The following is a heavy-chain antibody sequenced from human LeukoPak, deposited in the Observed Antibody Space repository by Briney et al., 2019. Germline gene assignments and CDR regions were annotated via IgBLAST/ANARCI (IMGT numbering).Heavy chain of an antibody. J-gene: IGHJ4*02. D-gene: IGHD6-19*01. V-gene: IGHV3-74*01. CDR2: IASDGSST. CDR1: GFTFSSYW. Sequence: HSGGSLRLSCAASGFTFSSYWMNWVRQAPGKGLVWVSRIASDGSSTTYADSVKGRFSISRDNAKNTLYLQMNSLRVEDTAVYYCVKDQSSSYSSGWPFDYWGQGTLVTVSS. CDR3: VKDQSSSYSSGWPFDY.